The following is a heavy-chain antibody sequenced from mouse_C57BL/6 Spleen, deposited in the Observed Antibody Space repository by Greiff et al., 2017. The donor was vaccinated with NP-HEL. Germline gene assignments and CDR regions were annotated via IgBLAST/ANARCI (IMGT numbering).Heavy chain of an antibody. CDR3: ARGSYGNYAWFAY. V-gene: IGHV1-9*01. Sequence: VKLVESGAELMKPGASVKLSCKATGYTFTGYWIEWVKQRPGHGLEWIGEIFPGSGSTNYNEKFKGKATLTVDTSSNTAYMQLSSLTTEDSAIYYCARGSYGNYAWFAYWGQGTLVTVSA. CDR2: IFPGSGST. D-gene: IGHD2-1*01. J-gene: IGHJ3*01. CDR1: GYTFTGYW.